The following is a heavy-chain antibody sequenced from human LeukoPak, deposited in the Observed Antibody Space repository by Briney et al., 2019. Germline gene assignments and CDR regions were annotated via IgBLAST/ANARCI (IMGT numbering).Heavy chain of an antibody. CDR3: ARESRWLVPGAFDI. D-gene: IGHD6-19*01. V-gene: IGHV4-39*07. Sequence: PSETLSLTCTVSGGSISSSSYYWGWIRQPPGKGLEWIGSIYYSGSTYYNPSLKSRVTISVDTSKNQFSLKLSSVTAADTAVYYCARESRWLVPGAFDIWGQGTMVTVSS. J-gene: IGHJ3*02. CDR1: GGSISSSSYY. CDR2: IYYSGST.